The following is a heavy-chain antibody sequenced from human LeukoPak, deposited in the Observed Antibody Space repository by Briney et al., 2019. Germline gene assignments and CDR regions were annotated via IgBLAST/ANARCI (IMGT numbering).Heavy chain of an antibody. D-gene: IGHD2-2*01. CDR3: ARHSGGYCRSTSCLFFEY. Sequence: SETLSLTCAVSSYSISSGYYWGWIRQPPGKGLEWIGSVYHSGTTYYNPSLKSRVTISVDTSKNQFSLKLSSVTAADTAVYYCARHSGGYCRSTSCLFFEYWGQGTLVTVSS. V-gene: IGHV4-38-2*01. CDR2: VYHSGTT. J-gene: IGHJ4*02. CDR1: SYSISSGYY.